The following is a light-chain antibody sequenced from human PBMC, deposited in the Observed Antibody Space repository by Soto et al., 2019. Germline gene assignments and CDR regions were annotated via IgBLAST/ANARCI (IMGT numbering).Light chain of an antibody. CDR1: QSVLHSSHNKNY. CDR2: WAS. V-gene: IGKV4-1*01. J-gene: IGKJ1*01. CDR3: QHYYTTPRT. Sequence: DIVMTQSPDSLAVSLGERATINCKSSQSVLHSSHNKNYLAWYQQKPGQLPKLLIYWASTRKSGVPDRFSGSGSGTDFTLTISSLQAEDVAVYYCQHYYTTPRTFGQGTKVEIK.